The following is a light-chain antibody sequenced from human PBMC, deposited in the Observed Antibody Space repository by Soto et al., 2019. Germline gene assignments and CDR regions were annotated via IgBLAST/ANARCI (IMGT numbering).Light chain of an antibody. CDR3: SSYTSSSTLVV. CDR1: SSDVGGYNY. V-gene: IGLV2-14*01. J-gene: IGLJ2*01. Sequence: QSVLTQPASVSGSPGQSITISCTGTSSDVGGYNYVSWYQQYPGKAPKLMMYDVSNRPSGVSNRFSGSKSGNTASLTISGLQAEDEADYYCSSYTSSSTLVVFGGGTKLTVL. CDR2: DVS.